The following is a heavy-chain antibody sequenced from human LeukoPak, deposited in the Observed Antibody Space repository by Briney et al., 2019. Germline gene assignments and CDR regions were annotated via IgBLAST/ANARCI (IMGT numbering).Heavy chain of an antibody. D-gene: IGHD6-19*01. CDR3: ARGTPWLVFSLDY. Sequence: GSLRLSCAASGFTFSSSSISWVRQAPGKGLEWIGEIYHSGSTNYNPSLKSRVTISVDKSKNQFSLKLTSVTAADTAVYYCARGTPWLVFSLDYWGQGTLVTVSS. J-gene: IGHJ4*02. CDR2: IYHSGST. V-gene: IGHV4-4*02. CDR1: GFTFSSSSI.